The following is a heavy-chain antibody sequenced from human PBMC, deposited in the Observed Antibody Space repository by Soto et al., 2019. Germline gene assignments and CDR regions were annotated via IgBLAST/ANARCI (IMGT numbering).Heavy chain of an antibody. CDR2: INWDDDK. V-gene: IGHV2-70*04. CDR3: VRIPDDVDAMDV. D-gene: IGHD1-1*01. CDR1: GFSLSTSGMR. Sequence: SGPTLVNPTQTLTLTCTFSGFSLSTSGMRVSWVRQPPGKALEWLARINWDDDKLYSTALKTRRTISKDTSKNQVVLTMTNMDPVDTATYYCVRIPDDVDAMDVWGHGTTVTVSS. J-gene: IGHJ6*02.